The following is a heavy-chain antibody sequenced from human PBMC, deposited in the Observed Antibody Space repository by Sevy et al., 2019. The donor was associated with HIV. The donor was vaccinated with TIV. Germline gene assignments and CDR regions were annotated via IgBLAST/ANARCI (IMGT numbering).Heavy chain of an antibody. V-gene: IGHV3-30*04. Sequence: YLRLSCAGSGFTFSSYDMHWVHQAPGKGLEWVAVTSHDGKYNNYADSVKVRFTISRYNFKNTLYLQMNSLRVEDTAVYFCARLFSCGSDCYYLDYWGQGALVRVSS. CDR1: GFTFSSYD. D-gene: IGHD2-21*02. J-gene: IGHJ4*02. CDR3: ARLFSCGSDCYYLDY. CDR2: TSHDGKYN.